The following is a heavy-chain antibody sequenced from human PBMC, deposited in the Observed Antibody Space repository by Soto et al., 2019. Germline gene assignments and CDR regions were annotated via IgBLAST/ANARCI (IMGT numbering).Heavy chain of an antibody. CDR1: GGSISSGGYY. CDR2: IYYSGST. V-gene: IGHV4-31*03. J-gene: IGHJ6*02. Sequence: PSETLSLTCTVSGGSISSGGYYWSWIRQHPGKGLEWIGYIYYSGSTYYNPSLKSRVTISVDTSKNQFSLKLSSVTAADTVVYYCARERITMVRGVKYGMDVWGQGTTVTVSS. D-gene: IGHD3-10*01. CDR3: ARERITMVRGVKYGMDV.